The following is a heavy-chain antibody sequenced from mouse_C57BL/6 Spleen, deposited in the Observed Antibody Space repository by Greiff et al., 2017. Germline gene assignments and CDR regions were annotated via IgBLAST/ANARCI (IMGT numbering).Heavy chain of an antibody. CDR1: GFTFSSYA. Sequence: DVHLVESGGGLVKPGGSLKLSCAASGFTFSSYAMSWVRQTPEKRLEWVATISDGGSYTYYPDNVKGRFTISRDNAKNNLYLQMSHLKSEDTAMYYCAREGTTVVAPWYFDVWGTGTTVTVSS. D-gene: IGHD1-1*01. J-gene: IGHJ1*03. CDR2: ISDGGSYT. V-gene: IGHV5-4*01. CDR3: AREGTTVVAPWYFDV.